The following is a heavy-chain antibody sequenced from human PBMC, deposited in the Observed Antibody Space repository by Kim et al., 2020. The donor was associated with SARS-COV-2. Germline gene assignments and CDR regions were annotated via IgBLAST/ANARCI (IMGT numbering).Heavy chain of an antibody. Sequence: GGSLRLSCAASGFTFSSYAMSWVRQAPGKGLEWVSAISGSGGSTYYADSVKGRFTISRDNSKNTLYLQMNSLRAEDTAVYYCAKDQYDILTGYLPLYYFDYWGQGTLVTVSS. J-gene: IGHJ4*02. CDR2: ISGSGGST. D-gene: IGHD3-9*01. CDR1: GFTFSSYA. CDR3: AKDQYDILTGYLPLYYFDY. V-gene: IGHV3-23*01.